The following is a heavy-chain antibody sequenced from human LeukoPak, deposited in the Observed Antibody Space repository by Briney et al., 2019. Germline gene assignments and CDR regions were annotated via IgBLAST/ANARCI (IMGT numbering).Heavy chain of an antibody. CDR3: ATYDSSGYYYYAFDI. Sequence: ASVKVSCKASGYTFTGYYMHWVRQAPGQGLEWMGWINPNSGGTNYAQKFQGRVTITADTSTDTAYMELSSLRSEDTAVYYCATYDSSGYYYYAFDIWGQGTMVTVSS. V-gene: IGHV1-2*02. D-gene: IGHD3-22*01. J-gene: IGHJ3*02. CDR1: GYTFTGYY. CDR2: INPNSGGT.